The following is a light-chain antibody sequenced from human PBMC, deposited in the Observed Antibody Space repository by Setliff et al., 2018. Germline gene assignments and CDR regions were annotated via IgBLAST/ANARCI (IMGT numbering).Light chain of an antibody. V-gene: IGLV2-14*03. CDR1: SSDVGGYNY. CDR3: SSYTTSGTDV. CDR2: DVT. Sequence: ALTQPASVSGSPGQWITISCSGTSSDVGGYNYVSWYQQHPGKAPKLMIYDVTNRPSGISNRFSGSKSGNTASLTISGLQAEDDADYYCSSYTTSGTDVVGTGTKVTVL. J-gene: IGLJ1*01.